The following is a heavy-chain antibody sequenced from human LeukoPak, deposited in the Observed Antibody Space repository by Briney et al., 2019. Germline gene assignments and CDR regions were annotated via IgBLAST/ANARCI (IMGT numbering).Heavy chain of an antibody. J-gene: IGHJ4*02. CDR2: ISYDGSNK. V-gene: IGHV3-30*18. Sequence: GASLRLSCAASGFTFSSYGMHWVRQAPGKGLEWVAVISYDGSNKYYADSVKGRFTISRDNSKNTLYLQMNSLRAEDTAVYYCAKAREDIAIDYWGQGTLVTVSS. CDR1: GFTFSSYG. CDR3: AKAREDIAIDY. D-gene: IGHD5-12*01.